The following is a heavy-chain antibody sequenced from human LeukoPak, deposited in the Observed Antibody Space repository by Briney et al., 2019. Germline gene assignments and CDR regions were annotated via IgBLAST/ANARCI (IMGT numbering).Heavy chain of an antibody. CDR3: AREGSGTTSGYGMDV. CDR2: ISYDGSNK. Sequence: PGRSLRLSCAASGFTFSSYAMHWVRQAPGKGLEWVAVISYDGSNKYYADSVKGRLTISRDNSKNTLYLQMNSLRAEDTAVYYCAREGSGTTSGYGMDVWGQGTTVTVSS. CDR1: GFTFSSYA. J-gene: IGHJ6*02. D-gene: IGHD1-1*01. V-gene: IGHV3-30-3*01.